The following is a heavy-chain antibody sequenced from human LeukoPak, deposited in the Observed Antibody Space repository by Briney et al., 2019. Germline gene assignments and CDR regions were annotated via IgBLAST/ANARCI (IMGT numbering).Heavy chain of an antibody. CDR1: GFTFSSYG. CDR2: ISYDGSNK. D-gene: IGHD3-10*01. CDR3: AEDVPRLYYGSGSHYGMDV. J-gene: IGHJ6*02. Sequence: AGGSLRLSCAASGFTFSSYGMHWVRQAPGKGLEWVAVISYDGSNKYYADSVKGRFTISRDNSKNTLYLQMNSLRAEDTAVYYCAEDVPRLYYGSGSHYGMDVWGQGTTVTVSS. V-gene: IGHV3-30*18.